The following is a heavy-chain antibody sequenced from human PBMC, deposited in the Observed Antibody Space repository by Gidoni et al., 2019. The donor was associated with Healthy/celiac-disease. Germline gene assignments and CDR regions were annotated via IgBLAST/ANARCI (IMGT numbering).Heavy chain of an antibody. J-gene: IGHJ4*02. CDR1: GFTLSSYA. CDR2: SSWSGGST. CDR3: AKGGYGDYVDYFDY. V-gene: IGHV3-23*01. Sequence: EVQLLESGGALVQPGGSLRLPCAASGFTLSSYAMSWVRQAPGKGLECVSASSWSGGSTYYADSVKGRFTISRDNSKNTLYLQMNSLRAEDTAVYYCAKGGYGDYVDYFDYWGQGTLVTVSS. D-gene: IGHD4-17*01.